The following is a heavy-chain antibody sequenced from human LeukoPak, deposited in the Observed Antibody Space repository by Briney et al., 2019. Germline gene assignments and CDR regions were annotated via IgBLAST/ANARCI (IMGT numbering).Heavy chain of an antibody. D-gene: IGHD4-17*01. CDR1: GFTFSAYW. V-gene: IGHV3-74*03. CDR2: INTYGTTT. CDR3: ARGSNTVTTNDCFSP. J-gene: IGHJ5*02. Sequence: PGGSLRLSCAASGFTFSAYWMHWVRQVPGKGLVWVAHINTYGTTTTYGDSVEGRFTISRDNAENALYLEMNSLRDDDTAVYYCARGSNTVTTNDCFSPWGQGIQVTVSS.